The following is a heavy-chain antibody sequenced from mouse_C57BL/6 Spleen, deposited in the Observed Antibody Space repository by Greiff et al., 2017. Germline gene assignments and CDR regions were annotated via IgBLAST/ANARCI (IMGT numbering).Heavy chain of an antibody. J-gene: IGHJ1*03. Sequence: QVQLQQPGTELVKPGASVKLSCKASGYTFTSYWMHWVKQRPGQGLEWIGNINPSNGGTNYNEKFKSKATLTADKSSSTAYMQLSSLTSEDSAVYFCARSIITTAYWYFDVWGTGTTVTVSS. V-gene: IGHV1-53*01. D-gene: IGHD1-1*01. CDR2: INPSNGGT. CDR1: GYTFTSYW. CDR3: ARSIITTAYWYFDV.